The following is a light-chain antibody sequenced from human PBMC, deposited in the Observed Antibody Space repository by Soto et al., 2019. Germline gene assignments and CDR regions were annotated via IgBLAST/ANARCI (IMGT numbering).Light chain of an antibody. CDR2: WSN. J-gene: IGLJ3*02. CDR3: ATWDASLSGHWV. Sequence: QSVLTQPPSASGTPGQRVTISCSGSSSNIGSNYVYWYLHLPGTAPKLLIYWSNQRPSGVPDRFSGSKSGTSASLAISGLRSEDEADYYCATWDASLSGHWVFGGGTKLTVL. V-gene: IGLV1-47*01. CDR1: SSNIGSNY.